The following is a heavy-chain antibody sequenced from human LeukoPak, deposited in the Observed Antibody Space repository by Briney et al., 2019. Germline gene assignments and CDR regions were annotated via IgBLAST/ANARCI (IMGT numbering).Heavy chain of an antibody. D-gene: IGHD2-15*01. J-gene: IGHJ4*02. CDR3: AKEAPDIVVVVAATPGPYYFDY. CDR1: GFTFSSYW. CDR2: INNDGSST. Sequence: GGSLRLSCAASGFTFSSYWMHWVRQASGKGLVWVSRINNDGSSTSYADSVKGRFTISRDNAKNALYLQMNNLRAEDTAVYYCAKEAPDIVVVVAATPGPYYFDYWGQGTLVTVSS. V-gene: IGHV3-74*01.